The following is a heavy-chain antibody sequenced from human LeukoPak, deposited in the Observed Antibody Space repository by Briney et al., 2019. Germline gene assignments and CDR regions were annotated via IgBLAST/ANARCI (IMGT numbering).Heavy chain of an antibody. V-gene: IGHV4-34*01. J-gene: IGHJ4*02. D-gene: IGHD5-12*01. CDR3: ARISGPPFDY. Sequence: SETLSLTCAVYGGSFSGYYWGWIRQPPGKGLEWIGEINHSGSTNYNPSLKSRVTISVDTSKNQFSLKLSSVTAADTAVYYCARISGPPFDYWGRGTLVTVSS. CDR1: GGSFSGYY. CDR2: INHSGST.